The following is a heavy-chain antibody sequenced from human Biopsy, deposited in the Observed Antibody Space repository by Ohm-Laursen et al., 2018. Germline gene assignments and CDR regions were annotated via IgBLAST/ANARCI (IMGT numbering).Heavy chain of an antibody. J-gene: IGHJ4*02. CDR2: IYYSGST. CDR1: GGSIGSFF. CDR3: ARVGAGAPSIDYFDY. D-gene: IGHD1-26*01. Sequence: GTLSLTCTVSGGSIGSFFWSWIRQPPGKGLEWIGYIYYSGSTNYNPSLRSRVTISVDTSKNQFSLELSSVTAADTAVYYCARVGAGAPSIDYFDYWGQGALATVSS. V-gene: IGHV4-59*01.